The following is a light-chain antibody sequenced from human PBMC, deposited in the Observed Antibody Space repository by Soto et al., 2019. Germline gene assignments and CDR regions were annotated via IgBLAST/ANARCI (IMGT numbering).Light chain of an antibody. J-gene: IGKJ2*01. CDR3: QQYGSSSYT. CDR1: QNVYSSY. V-gene: IGKV3-20*01. CDR2: GAS. Sequence: EIVLTQSPGTLSLSPGERATLSCSASQNVYSSYLAWYQQKPGQAPRLLIYGASSRATGIPDRFSGSGSGTDFTLTITRLETADLAVYYCQQYGSSSYTFGQETKLEIK.